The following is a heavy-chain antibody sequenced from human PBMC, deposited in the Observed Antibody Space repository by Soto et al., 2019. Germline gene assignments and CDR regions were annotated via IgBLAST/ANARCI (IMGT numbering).Heavy chain of an antibody. D-gene: IGHD6-13*01. CDR2: ISGSGDST. J-gene: IGHJ6*02. V-gene: IGHV3-23*01. CDR3: AKDRDGAAAGPTKCYGMDV. Sequence: EVQLLESGGGLVQPGGSLRLSCAASGFTFSSYAMSWVRQAPGKGLEWVSVISGSGDSTYYADSVRGRFTISRDNSKNTLYLQMNSLRDEDTAVYYCAKDRDGAAAGPTKCYGMDVWGQWTTVTVSS. CDR1: GFTFSSYA.